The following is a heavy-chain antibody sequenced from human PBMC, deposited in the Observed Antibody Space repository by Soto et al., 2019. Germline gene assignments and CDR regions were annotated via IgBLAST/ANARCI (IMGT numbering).Heavy chain of an antibody. D-gene: IGHD3-3*01. CDR1: GFTFSSYW. J-gene: IGHJ6*02. V-gene: IGHV3-7*03. CDR2: IKQDGSEK. CDR3: AKDSPYDFWSGYLASYYYYGMDV. Sequence: GGSLRLSCAASGFTFSSYWMSWVRQAPGKGLEWVANIKQDGSEKYYVDSVKGRFTISRDNSKNTLYLQMNSLRAADTAVYYCAKDSPYDFWSGYLASYYYYGMDVWGQGTTVTVSS.